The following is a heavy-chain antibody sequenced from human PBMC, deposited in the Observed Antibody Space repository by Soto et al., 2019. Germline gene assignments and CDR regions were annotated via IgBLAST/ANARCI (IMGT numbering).Heavy chain of an antibody. CDR3: ARPLYSYGPMDV. V-gene: IGHV4-61*01. CDR2: IYYSGST. Sequence: QVQLQESGPGLVKPSETLSLTCTVSGGSVSSGSYYWSWIRQPPGKGLEWIGYIYYSGSTNYNPALTSRVTISVDTSKNQFSLKLSSLTAADTAVYYCARPLYSYGPMDVWGQGTTVTVSS. D-gene: IGHD5-18*01. CDR1: GGSVSSGSYY. J-gene: IGHJ6*02.